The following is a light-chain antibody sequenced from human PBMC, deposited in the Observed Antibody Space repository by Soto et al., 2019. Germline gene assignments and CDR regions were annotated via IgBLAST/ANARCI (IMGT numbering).Light chain of an antibody. J-gene: IGKJ1*01. CDR1: QSISNY. CDR2: AAS. CDR3: QQSYSTPRT. Sequence: DIQMTQSPSSLSASVGDRVTITCRASQSISNYLNWYQQKPGKDPKLLMYAASSLQSGVPSRISGSGSGTDFTLTISSLQPEDFATYYYQQSYSTPRTFGQGTKVEIK. V-gene: IGKV1-39*01.